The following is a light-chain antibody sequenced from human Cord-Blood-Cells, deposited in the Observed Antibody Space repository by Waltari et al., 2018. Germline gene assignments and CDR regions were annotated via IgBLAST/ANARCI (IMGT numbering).Light chain of an antibody. CDR1: QGLSSY. CDR3: QQSYSTPPIT. V-gene: IGKV1-39*01. Sequence: DIQMTQSPSSLPASVGDRVTIACRASQGLSSYLNWYQQKPGKAPKLLSYAASSLQSGVPSRVSGSGSGTDFTLTISSLQPEYFATYYCQQSYSTPPITFGQGTRLEIK. CDR2: AAS. J-gene: IGKJ5*01.